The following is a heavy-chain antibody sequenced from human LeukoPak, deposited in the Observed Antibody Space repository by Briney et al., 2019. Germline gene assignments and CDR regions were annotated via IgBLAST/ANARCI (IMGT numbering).Heavy chain of an antibody. CDR3: ARHCSQAYSSGWEIDY. D-gene: IGHD6-19*01. J-gene: IGHJ4*02. V-gene: IGHV4-39*01. Sequence: KPSETLSLTCTVSGGSISSSSYYWGWIRQPPGKGLEWIGSIYYSGSTYYNPSLKSRVTISVDTSKNQFSLKLSSVTAADTAVYYCARHCSQAYSSGWEIDYWGQGTLVTVSS. CDR2: IYYSGST. CDR1: GGSISSSSYY.